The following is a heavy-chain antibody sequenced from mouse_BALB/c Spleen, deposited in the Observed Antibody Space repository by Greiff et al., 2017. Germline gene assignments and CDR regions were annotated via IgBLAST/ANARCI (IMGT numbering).Heavy chain of an antibody. Sequence: EVMLVESGGGLVQPGGSLKLSCAASGFTFSSYTMSWVRQTPEKRLEWVAYISNGGGSTYYPDTVKGRFTISRDNAKNTLYLQMSSLKSEDTAMYYCARQRYDVFAYWGQGTTLTVSA. D-gene: IGHD2-14*01. V-gene: IGHV5-12-2*01. J-gene: IGHJ2*01. CDR2: ISNGGGST. CDR3: ARQRYDVFAY. CDR1: GFTFSSYT.